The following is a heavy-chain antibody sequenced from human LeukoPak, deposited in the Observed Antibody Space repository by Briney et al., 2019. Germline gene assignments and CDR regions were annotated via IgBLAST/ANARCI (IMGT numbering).Heavy chain of an antibody. Sequence: GESLKISCKGSGYSFTSYWIGWVRQMPGKGLEWMGIIYPGDSDTRYSPSFQGQVTISADKSISTAYLQWSSLKASDTAMYYCARHVGVVPAAMKTYWFDPWGQGTLVTVSS. CDR2: IYPGDSDT. V-gene: IGHV5-51*01. D-gene: IGHD2-2*01. J-gene: IGHJ5*02. CDR1: GYSFTSYW. CDR3: ARHVGVVPAAMKTYWFDP.